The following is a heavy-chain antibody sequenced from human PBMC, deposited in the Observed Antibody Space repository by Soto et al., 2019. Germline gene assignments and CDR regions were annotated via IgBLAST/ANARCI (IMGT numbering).Heavy chain of an antibody. V-gene: IGHV3-53*01. J-gene: IGHJ3*01. D-gene: IGHD1-1*01. CDR2: LYDVDGS. Sequence: GGGLXQPGXXXXXXCAAFGLTISGXXYVAWVXXXXGKGLEWVSALYDVDGSFYADSVTGRFTTSSDSSKTTVYLQMNDLRPDDTAVYYCATWHEREHAFDVWGQGTTVTISS. CDR1: GLTISGXXY. CDR3: ATWHEREHAFDV.